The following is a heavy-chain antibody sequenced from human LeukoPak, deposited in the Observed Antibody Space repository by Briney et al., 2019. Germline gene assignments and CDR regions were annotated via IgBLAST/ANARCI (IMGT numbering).Heavy chain of an antibody. V-gene: IGHV3-11*01. D-gene: IGHD2-2*01. CDR2: ISSSGSTI. Sequence: PGGSLRLSCAASGFTFSDYCMSWIRQAPGKGLEWVSYISSSGSTIYYADSVKGRFTISRDNAKNSLYLQMNSLRAEDTAVYYCARQPKGFCSSTSCYGPFDYWGQGTLVTVSS. CDR1: GFTFSDYC. CDR3: ARQPKGFCSSTSCYGPFDY. J-gene: IGHJ4*02.